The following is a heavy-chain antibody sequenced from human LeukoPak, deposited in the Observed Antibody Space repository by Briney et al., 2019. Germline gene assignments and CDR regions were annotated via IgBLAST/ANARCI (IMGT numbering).Heavy chain of an antibody. J-gene: IGHJ6*02. CDR2: INPSGGST. V-gene: IGHV1-46*01. CDR3: AGELPYYDFWSGYYDQWFSGYYYYGMDV. CDR1: GYTFTSYY. Sequence: ASVKVSCKASGYTFTSYYMHWVRQAPGQGLEWMGIINPSGGSTSYAQKFQGRVTMTRDTSTSTVYMELSSLRSEDTAVYYCAGELPYYDFWSGYYDQWFSGYYYYGMDVWGQGTTVTVSS. D-gene: IGHD3-3*01.